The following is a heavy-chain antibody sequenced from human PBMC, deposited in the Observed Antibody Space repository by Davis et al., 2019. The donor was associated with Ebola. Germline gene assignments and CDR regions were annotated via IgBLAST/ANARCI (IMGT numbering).Heavy chain of an antibody. J-gene: IGHJ4*02. CDR3: ASFLGIGGYFDF. V-gene: IGHV3-7*01. CDR2: IKPDGSET. CDR1: GITFSSYW. Sequence: GGSLRLSCAASGITFSSYWMTWVRQAPGKGLEWVAHIKPDGSETYCVDSVKGRFTISRDNAKNSLYLQMRSLRAEETAVYYCASFLGIGGYFDFWGQGTLVTVSS. D-gene: IGHD7-27*01.